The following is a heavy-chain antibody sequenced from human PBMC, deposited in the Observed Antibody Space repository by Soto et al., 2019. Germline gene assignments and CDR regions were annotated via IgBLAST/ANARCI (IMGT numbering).Heavy chain of an antibody. Sequence: GESLKISCKGSGYSFTRYWISWVRQMPGKGLEWMGRIDPTDSYTKYSPSFQGHVTISADKSISTAYLQWSSLKASDTAMYYCARHQSGWLQSKYWLDSWGQGTLVTVSS. V-gene: IGHV5-10-1*01. CDR3: ARHQSGWLQSKYWLDS. J-gene: IGHJ5*01. D-gene: IGHD5-12*01. CDR2: IDPTDSYT. CDR1: GYSFTRYW.